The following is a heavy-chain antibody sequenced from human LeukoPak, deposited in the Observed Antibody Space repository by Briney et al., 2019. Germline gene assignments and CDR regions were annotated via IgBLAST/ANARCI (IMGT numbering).Heavy chain of an antibody. Sequence: SETLSLTCTVSGGSISSGSYYWSWIRQPAWKGLEWIGRIYTSGSTNYNPSLKSRVTISVDTSKNQFSLKLSSVTAADTAVYYCARENVLRYFDWLLGGDSSSGHFDYWGQGTLVTVSS. CDR3: ARENVLRYFDWLLGGDSSSGHFDY. D-gene: IGHD3-9*01. J-gene: IGHJ4*02. CDR1: GGSISSGSYY. CDR2: IYTSGST. V-gene: IGHV4-61*02.